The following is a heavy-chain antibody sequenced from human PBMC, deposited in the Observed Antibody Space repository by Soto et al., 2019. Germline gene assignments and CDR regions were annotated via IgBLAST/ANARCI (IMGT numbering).Heavy chain of an antibody. J-gene: IGHJ4*02. V-gene: IGHV3-48*01. CDR1: GFTFSSYS. CDR2: ISSSSSTI. CDR3: ARGSGWYTY. D-gene: IGHD6-19*01. Sequence: GGSLRLSCAASGFTFSSYSMNWVRQAPGKGLEWVSYISSSSSTIYYADSVKGRFTISRDNAKNSLYLQMNSLRAEDTAVYYCARGSGWYTYWGQGTLVTVSS.